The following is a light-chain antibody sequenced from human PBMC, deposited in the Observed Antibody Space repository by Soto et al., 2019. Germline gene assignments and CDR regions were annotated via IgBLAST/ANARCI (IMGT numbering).Light chain of an antibody. Sequence: AIRMTQSPSSLSASTGARVPITCRARQGISSYLAWYQQHPGKAPQLLIYAASTLQSGVPSRFSGSGSGTDFTLTISCLQSEDFATYYCQQYYSYPQTFGQGTKVDIK. CDR2: AAS. V-gene: IGKV1-8*01. J-gene: IGKJ1*01. CDR1: QGISSY. CDR3: QQYYSYPQT.